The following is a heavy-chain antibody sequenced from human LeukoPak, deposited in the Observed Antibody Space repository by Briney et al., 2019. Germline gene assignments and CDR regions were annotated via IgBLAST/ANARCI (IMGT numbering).Heavy chain of an antibody. CDR3: ASALNSRSSSC. V-gene: IGHV1-2*02. D-gene: IGHD6-13*01. CDR2: FNPETGGT. Sequence: GASVKVSCKASGYRFTDYYMHWVRQAPGQGLEWMGWFNPETGGTKYAQRFQGRVTMTTDTTISTAYMELTRLRSDDTAVYYCASALNSRSSSCWGQGTRVIVSS. CDR1: GYRFTDYY. J-gene: IGHJ4*02.